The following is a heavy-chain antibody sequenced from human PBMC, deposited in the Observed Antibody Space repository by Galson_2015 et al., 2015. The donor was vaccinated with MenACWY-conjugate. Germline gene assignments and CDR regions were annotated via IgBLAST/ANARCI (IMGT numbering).Heavy chain of an antibody. J-gene: IGHJ4*02. Sequence: SLRLSCAASGFIFNTYWMHWVRQAPGKGLVWVSRINPGGSSTTYADSVKDRFTISRDNAKNTLYLQMNSLRPEDTAVFYCAKTRGASFYFDPPGQGTLVTVSS. CDR3: AKTRGASFYFDP. CDR2: INPGGSST. D-gene: IGHD1-26*01. CDR1: GFIFNTYW. V-gene: IGHV3-74*01.